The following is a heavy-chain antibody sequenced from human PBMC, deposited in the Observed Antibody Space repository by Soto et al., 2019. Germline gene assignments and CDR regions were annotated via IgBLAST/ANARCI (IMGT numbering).Heavy chain of an antibody. CDR1: GGSVSSGSYY. Sequence: SETLSLTCTVSGGSVSSGSYYWSWIRQPPGKGLEWIGYIYYSGSTNYNPSLKSRVTISVDTSKNQFSLKLSSVTAADTAVYYCARPQTPTVNGNDVVSCFDPWGQGTLVT. J-gene: IGHJ5*02. CDR3: ARPQTPTVNGNDVVSCFDP. D-gene: IGHD1-1*01. V-gene: IGHV4-61*01. CDR2: IYYSGST.